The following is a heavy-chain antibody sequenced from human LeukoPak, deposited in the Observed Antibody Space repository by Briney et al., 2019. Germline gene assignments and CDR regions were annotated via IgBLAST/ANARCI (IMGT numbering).Heavy chain of an antibody. V-gene: IGHV4-34*01. CDR2: INHSGST. CDR3: AKDLVPGYFDY. J-gene: IGHJ4*02. Sequence: SETLSVTCAVYGGSFIGYYWSWIRQPRGKGLEWIGEINHSGSTNYNPSLKSRVTISVDTSKNQFSLKLSSVTAADTAVYHCAKDLVPGYFDYWGQGTLVTVSS. CDR1: GGSFIGYY.